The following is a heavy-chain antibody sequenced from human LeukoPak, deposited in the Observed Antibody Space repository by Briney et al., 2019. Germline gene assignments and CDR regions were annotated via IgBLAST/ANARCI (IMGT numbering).Heavy chain of an antibody. V-gene: IGHV1-2*02. CDR3: ARDTQPMIVVDRVHYYYMDV. J-gene: IGHJ6*03. CDR2: INPNSGGT. CDR1: GYTFTGYY. Sequence: ASVKVSCKASGYTFTGYYMHWVRQAPGQGLEWMGWINPNSGGTNYAQKFQGRVTMTRDTSISTAYMELSRLRSDDTAVYYCARDTQPMIVVDRVHYYYMDVWGKGTTVTVSS. D-gene: IGHD3-22*01.